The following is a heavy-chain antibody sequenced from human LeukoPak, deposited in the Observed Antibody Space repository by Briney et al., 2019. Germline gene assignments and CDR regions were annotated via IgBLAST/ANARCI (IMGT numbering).Heavy chain of an antibody. CDR2: IRSKANSYAT. D-gene: IGHD2-15*01. V-gene: IGHV3-73*01. J-gene: IGHJ6*02. CDR1: GFTFSGSA. Sequence: GGSLKLSCAASGFTFSGSAMHWVRQASGKGLEWVGRIRSKANSYATAYAASVKGRFTISRDDSKNTAYLQMNSLKTEDTAVYYCTSAPTNCSGGSCIQKKMGPYYYYGMDVWGQGTTVTVSS. CDR3: TSAPTNCSGGSCIQKKMGPYYYYGMDV.